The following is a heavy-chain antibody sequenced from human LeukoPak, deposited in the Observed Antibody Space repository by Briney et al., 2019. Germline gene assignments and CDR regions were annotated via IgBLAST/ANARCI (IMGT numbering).Heavy chain of an antibody. CDR3: ARVGRYGSGSSTFDY. D-gene: IGHD3-10*01. CDR1: GGSIRSYY. V-gene: IGHV4-4*07. J-gene: IGHJ4*02. Sequence: SETLSLTCTVSGGSIRSYYWSWIRQPAGQGLEWIGRIYTSGSTNYNPSLKSRVTMSVDTSKNQFSLKLSSVTAADTAVYYCARVGRYGSGSSTFDYWGQGTLVTVSS. CDR2: IYTSGST.